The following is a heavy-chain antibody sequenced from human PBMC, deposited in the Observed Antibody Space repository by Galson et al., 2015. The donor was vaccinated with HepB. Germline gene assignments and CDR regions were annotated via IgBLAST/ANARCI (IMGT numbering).Heavy chain of an antibody. CDR2: ISYDGSNK. J-gene: IGHJ4*01. CDR3: ARATPSGSLDY. V-gene: IGHV3-30-3*01. CDR1: GFTFSSYA. D-gene: IGHD1-26*01. Sequence: SLRLSCAASGFTFSSYAMHWVRQAPGKGLEWVAVISYDGSNKYYADSVKGRFTISRDNSKNTLYLQMNSLRAEDTAVYYCARATPSGSLDYWGQGTLVTVSS.